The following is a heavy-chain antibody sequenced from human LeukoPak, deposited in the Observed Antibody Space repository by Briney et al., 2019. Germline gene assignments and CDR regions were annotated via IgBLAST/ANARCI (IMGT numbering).Heavy chain of an antibody. J-gene: IGHJ4*02. CDR2: ISGSGDIT. CDR1: GFTFSSYD. Sequence: GGSLRLSCAASGFTFSSYDMNWVRQAPGKGLEWVSAISGSGDITNHADSVKGRFTVSRDNSKNTLYLQMNSLRAEDTAVYYCANAYYYYDSSGYLPNDYWGQGTLVTVSS. V-gene: IGHV3-23*01. D-gene: IGHD3-22*01. CDR3: ANAYYYYDSSGYLPNDY.